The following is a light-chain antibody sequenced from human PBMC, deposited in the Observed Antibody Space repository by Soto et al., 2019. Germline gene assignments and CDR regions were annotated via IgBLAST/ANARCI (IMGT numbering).Light chain of an antibody. Sequence: QSVLTQPRSVSGSPGQSVTISCTGTSSDFGRYDYVSWYQQHPGKAPKLIIYDVTERPAGVPDRFSGSKSGNTASLTISGLQAEDEADYSCCSFAGSFSYVFGGGTKVTVL. V-gene: IGLV2-11*01. CDR1: SSDFGRYDY. J-gene: IGLJ1*01. CDR2: DVT. CDR3: CSFAGSFSYV.